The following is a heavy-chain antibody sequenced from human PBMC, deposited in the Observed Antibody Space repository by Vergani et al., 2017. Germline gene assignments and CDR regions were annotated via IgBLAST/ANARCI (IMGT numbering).Heavy chain of an antibody. CDR1: GGTFSSYA. CDR3: ARDPEGFAGHDSSGYYRFDP. J-gene: IGHJ5*02. D-gene: IGHD3-22*01. CDR2: IIPIFGTA. Sequence: QVQLVQSGAEVKKPGSSVKVSCKASGGTFSSYAISWVRQAPGQGLEWMGGIIPIFGTANYAQKFQGRVTITADKSTSTAYMELSSLRSEDTAVYYCARDPEGFAGHDSSGYYRFDPWGQGTLVTVSS. V-gene: IGHV1-69*06.